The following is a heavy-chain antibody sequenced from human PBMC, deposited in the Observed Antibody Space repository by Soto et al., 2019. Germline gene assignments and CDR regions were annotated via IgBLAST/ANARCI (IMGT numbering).Heavy chain of an antibody. CDR1: GYTFINYF. CDR2: INPSADST. V-gene: IGHV1-46*01. D-gene: IGHD2-2*02. Sequence: ASVKVSCKASGYTFINYFMHWVRQAPGQGLEWMGMINPSADSTTSAQRFQGRIVMSRDTSTSTVYMELSSLRSEDTAVYYCARDRRYCSGDSCYTFLGPDYWGQGTLLTVSS. J-gene: IGHJ4*02. CDR3: ARDRRYCSGDSCYTFLGPDY.